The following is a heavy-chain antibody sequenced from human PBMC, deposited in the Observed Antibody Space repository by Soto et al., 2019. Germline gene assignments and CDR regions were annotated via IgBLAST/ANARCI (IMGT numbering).Heavy chain of an antibody. D-gene: IGHD3-9*01. V-gene: IGHV1-46*01. J-gene: IGHJ5*02. CDR1: GYAFTSYY. CDR2: INPSDGST. CDR3: ATIGGGLRDFDWLLYGNWFDP. Sequence: ASVKVSCKASGYAFTSYYIHWVRQAPGQGLEWVGIINPSDGSTSYPHNFQGRVSMTRDTSTSTVYMDLSSLRSDDSAVYYCATIGGGLRDFDWLLYGNWFDPWGQGTLVTVSS.